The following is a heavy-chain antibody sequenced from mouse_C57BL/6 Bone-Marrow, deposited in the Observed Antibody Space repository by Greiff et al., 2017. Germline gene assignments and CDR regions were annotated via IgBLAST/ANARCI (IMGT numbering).Heavy chain of an antibody. CDR3: TRSNYWFAY. V-gene: IGHV6-6*01. D-gene: IGHD2-5*01. J-gene: IGHJ3*01. CDR1: GFTFSDAW. Sequence: EVMLVESGGGLVQPGGSMKLSCAASGFTFSDAWMDWVRQSPEQGLEWVAEIRNKANNHATYYAESVKGRFTISRDDSKSSVYLQMNSLRAEDTGIYFCTRSNYWFAYWGQGTLVTVAA. CDR2: IRNKANNHAT.